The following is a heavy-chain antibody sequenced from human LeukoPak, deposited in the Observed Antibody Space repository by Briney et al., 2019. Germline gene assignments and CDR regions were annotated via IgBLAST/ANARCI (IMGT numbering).Heavy chain of an antibody. CDR2: INHSGST. J-gene: IGHJ5*02. V-gene: IGHV4-34*01. CDR3: ARHEFIVIIPTAPNWFDP. Sequence: TPSETLSLTCAVYGGSFSGYYWSWIRQPPGKGLEWIGEINHSGSTNYNPSLKSRVTISVDTSKNQFSLKLSSVTAADTAVYYCARHEFIVIIPTAPNWFDPWGQGTLVTVSS. CDR1: GGSFSGYY. D-gene: IGHD2-2*01.